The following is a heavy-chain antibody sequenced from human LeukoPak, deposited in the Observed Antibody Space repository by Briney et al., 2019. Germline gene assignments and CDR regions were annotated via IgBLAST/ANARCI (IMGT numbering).Heavy chain of an antibody. CDR1: GDSFINYG. CDR3: ARDAGGTYRSYYALHV. D-gene: IGHD3-16*01. V-gene: IGHV1-69*13. CDR2: IIPMFGAP. Sequence: SVKVSFKASGDSFINYGFSWVRQAPGQGLEWMGGIIPMFGAPNYAQRFKGRVTITAGAFTSTVYMELSSLTSDDTAVYYCARDAGGTYRSYYALHVWGQGTTVTVS. J-gene: IGHJ6*02.